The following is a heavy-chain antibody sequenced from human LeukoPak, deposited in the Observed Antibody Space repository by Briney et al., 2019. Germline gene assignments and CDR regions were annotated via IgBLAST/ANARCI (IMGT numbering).Heavy chain of an antibody. CDR3: AKDGN. Sequence: GGSLRLSCAASGFTFSTYVVNWVRQAPGKGLEWVSTITGSGGSTYYADSVKGRFTISRDNSKNMLYLQMNSLRAEDTAVYYCAKDGNWGQGTLVTVSS. CDR1: GFTFSTYV. J-gene: IGHJ4*02. V-gene: IGHV3-23*01. CDR2: ITGSGGST.